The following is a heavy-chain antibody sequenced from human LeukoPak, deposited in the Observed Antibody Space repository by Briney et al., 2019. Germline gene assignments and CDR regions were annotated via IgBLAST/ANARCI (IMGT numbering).Heavy chain of an antibody. CDR3: ARTNYWFDP. V-gene: IGHV4-4*09. J-gene: IGHJ5*02. Sequence: SETLSLTCTVSGGSISSYYWSWIRKPPGKGLEWIGYIYTSGSTNYNPSLKSRVTISVNTSKNQCSLKLSSVTAAYTAVYYCARTNYWFDPWGQGTLVTVSS. CDR1: GGSISSYY. CDR2: IYTSGST.